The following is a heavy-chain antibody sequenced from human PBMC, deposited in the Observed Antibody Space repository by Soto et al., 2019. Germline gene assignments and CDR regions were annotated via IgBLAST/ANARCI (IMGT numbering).Heavy chain of an antibody. CDR1: GFTFSSYA. J-gene: IGHJ6*02. CDR3: AKDKDWSGVYGMDV. V-gene: IGHV3-23*04. CDR2: INGGSTT. Sequence: VPLVQSGGGLVQPGGSLRLSCAASGFTFSSYAMSWVRQAPGKGLEWITSINGGSTTYYADSVKGRFTISRDNSKNTLYLQMNSLRAEDTAVYYCAKDKDWSGVYGMDVWGQGTTVTVSS. D-gene: IGHD3-3*01.